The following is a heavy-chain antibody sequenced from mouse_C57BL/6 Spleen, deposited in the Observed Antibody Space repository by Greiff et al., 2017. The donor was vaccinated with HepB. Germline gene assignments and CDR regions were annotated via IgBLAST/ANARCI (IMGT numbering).Heavy chain of an antibody. CDR3: ARVPIYDGYYDYAMDY. CDR2: ILPGSGST. V-gene: IGHV1-9*01. D-gene: IGHD2-3*01. Sequence: VQLQQSGAELMKPGASVKLSCKATGYTFTGYWIEWVKQRPGHGLEWIGEILPGSGSTNYNEKFKGKATFTADTSSNTAYMQLSSLTTEDSAIYYCARVPIYDGYYDYAMDYWGQGTSVTVSS. J-gene: IGHJ4*01. CDR1: GYTFTGYW.